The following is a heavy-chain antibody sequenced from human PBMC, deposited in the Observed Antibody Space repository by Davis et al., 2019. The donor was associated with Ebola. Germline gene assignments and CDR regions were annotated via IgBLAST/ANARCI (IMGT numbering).Heavy chain of an antibody. CDR1: GFTFSSYG. V-gene: IGHV3-33*01. CDR2: IWYDGSNK. J-gene: IGHJ4*02. CDR3: ARGRHLVLGNY. D-gene: IGHD6-13*01. Sequence: GESLKISCAASGFTFSSYGMHWVRQAPGKGLEWVAVIWYDGSNKYYADSVKGRFTISRDNSKNSLYLQMNSLRVEDTAVYYCARGRHLVLGNYWGQGTLVTVSS.